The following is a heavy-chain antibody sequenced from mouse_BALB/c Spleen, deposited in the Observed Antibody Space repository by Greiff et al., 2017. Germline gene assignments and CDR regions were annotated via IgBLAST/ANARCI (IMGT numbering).Heavy chain of an antibody. J-gene: IGHJ4*01. D-gene: IGHD1-1*02. V-gene: IGHV14-3*02. CDR3: ARYGGNYEYAMDY. CDR1: GFNIKDTY. CDR2: IDPANGNT. Sequence: VQLKESGAELVKPGASVKLSCTASGFNIKDTYMHWVKQRPEQGLEWIGRIDPANGNTKYDPKFQGKATITADTSSNTAYLQLSSLTSEDTAVYYCARYGGNYEYAMDYWGQGTSVTVSS.